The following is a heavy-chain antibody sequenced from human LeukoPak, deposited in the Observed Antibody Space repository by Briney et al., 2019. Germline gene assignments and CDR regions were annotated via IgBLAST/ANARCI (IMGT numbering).Heavy chain of an antibody. Sequence: QSGGSLRLSCAASGFTSSSYGMHWVRQAPGKGLEWVAVIWYDGSNKYYADSVKGRFTISRDNSKNTLYLQMNSLRAEDTAVYYCARVRVTTVTTGPFDYWGQGTLVTVSS. CDR3: ARVRVTTVTTGPFDY. CDR1: GFTSSSYG. V-gene: IGHV3-33*01. J-gene: IGHJ4*02. CDR2: IWYDGSNK. D-gene: IGHD4-17*01.